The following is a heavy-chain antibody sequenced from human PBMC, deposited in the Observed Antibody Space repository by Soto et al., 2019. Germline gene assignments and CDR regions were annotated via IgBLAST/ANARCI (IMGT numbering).Heavy chain of an antibody. Sequence: SVKVSCKASGGTFSSYAISWVRQAPGQGLEWMGGIIPIFGTANYAQKFQGRVTITADESTSTAYMELSSLRSEDTAVYYCARAQYYDFWSGYYPYNWFDPWGQGTLVTVSS. CDR2: IIPIFGTA. CDR1: GGTFSSYA. CDR3: ARAQYYDFWSGYYPYNWFDP. J-gene: IGHJ5*02. V-gene: IGHV1-69*13. D-gene: IGHD3-3*01.